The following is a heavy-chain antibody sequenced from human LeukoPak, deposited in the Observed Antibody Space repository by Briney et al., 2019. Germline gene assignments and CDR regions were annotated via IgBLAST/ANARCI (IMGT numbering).Heavy chain of an antibody. D-gene: IGHD1-14*01. CDR2: IYYSGST. Sequence: SETLSLTCTVSGGSISSGGYYWSWIRQHPGKGLEWIGSIYYSGSTYYNPSLKSRVTISVDTSKNQFSLKLSSMTAADTAVYYCARDRASSGTSINWFDPWGQGTLVTVSS. J-gene: IGHJ5*02. CDR1: GGSISSGGYY. V-gene: IGHV4-31*03. CDR3: ARDRASSGTSINWFDP.